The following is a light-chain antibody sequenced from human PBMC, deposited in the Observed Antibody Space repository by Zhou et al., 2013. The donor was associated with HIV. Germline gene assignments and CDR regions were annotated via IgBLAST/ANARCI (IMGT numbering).Light chain of an antibody. J-gene: IGKJ4*01. V-gene: IGKV1-6*01. CDR2: AAS. CDR1: QGIRND. CDR3: QQYYNFPLT. Sequence: AIHMTQSPSSLSASVGDRVTITCRASQGIRNDLGWYQQKPGKAPELLIYAASTLQSGVPSRFSGSGSGTDFTLTISSLQSEDFATYYCQQYYNFPLTFGGGTKVEIK.